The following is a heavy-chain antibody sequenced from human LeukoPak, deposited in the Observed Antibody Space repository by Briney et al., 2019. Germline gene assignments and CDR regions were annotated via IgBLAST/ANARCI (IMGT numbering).Heavy chain of an antibody. CDR3: ARWTTVKNAFDI. CDR2: INPNSGGT. V-gene: IGHV1-2*02. CDR1: GYTFTGYY. D-gene: IGHD4-17*01. Sequence: ASVKVSCKASGYTFTGYYMRWVRQAPGQGLEWMGWINPNSGGTNYAQKFQGRVTMTRDTSISTAYMELSRLRSDDTAVYYCARWTTVKNAFDILGQGTMVTVSS. J-gene: IGHJ3*02.